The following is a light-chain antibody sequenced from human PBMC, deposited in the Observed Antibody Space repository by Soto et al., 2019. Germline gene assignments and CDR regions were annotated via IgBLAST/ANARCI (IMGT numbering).Light chain of an antibody. V-gene: IGLV1-44*01. CDR2: SNN. Sequence: QSVLTQPPSASGTPGQRVTISCSGSSSNIGSNTVNWYQQLPGTAPKLLIYSNNQRPSGVPDRFSGSKSGTSASLAISGLQSEDEADYYCAAWDDSLNDVYVLGTAKKVTV. CDR3: AAWDDSLNDVYV. CDR1: SSNIGSNT. J-gene: IGLJ1*01.